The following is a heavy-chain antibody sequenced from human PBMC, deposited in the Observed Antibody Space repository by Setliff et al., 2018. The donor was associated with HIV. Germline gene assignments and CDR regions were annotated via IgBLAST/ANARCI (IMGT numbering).Heavy chain of an antibody. CDR3: ARLTYYYDTSGPAAAFDI. V-gene: IGHV4-31*03. Sequence: SETLSLTCNVSGGSISSGGFYWNWIRQHPGKGLEWNGYIYNSGSTYYSPSLQSRLTISVDTSKNQLSLKLTSVTAADTAVYYCARLTYYYDTSGPAAAFDIWGQGTMVTVSS. CDR1: GGSISSGGFY. D-gene: IGHD3-22*01. CDR2: IYNSGST. J-gene: IGHJ3*02.